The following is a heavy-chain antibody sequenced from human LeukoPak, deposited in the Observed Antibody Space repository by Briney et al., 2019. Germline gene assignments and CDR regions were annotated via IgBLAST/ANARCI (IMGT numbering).Heavy chain of an antibody. Sequence: GGSLRLSCAASGFTFDDYAMHWVRQAPGKGLEWVSGISWNSGSIGYADSVKGRFTISRDNAKNSLYLQMNSLRAEDTALYYCAKDIGLYSSSWYDYWGQGALVTVSS. CDR2: ISWNSGSI. J-gene: IGHJ4*02. CDR1: GFTFDDYA. CDR3: AKDIGLYSSSWYDY. D-gene: IGHD6-13*01. V-gene: IGHV3-9*01.